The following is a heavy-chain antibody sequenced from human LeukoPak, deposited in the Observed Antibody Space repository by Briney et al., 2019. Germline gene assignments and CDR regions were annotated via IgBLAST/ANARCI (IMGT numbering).Heavy chain of an antibody. J-gene: IGHJ6*03. CDR3: AREGPSLGRGYCSSTSCPYYYYYYMDV. CDR1: GYTFTSYG. Sequence: APVKVSCKASGYTFTSYGISWVRQATGQGLEWMGLISAYNGNTNYARKLQGRVTMTTDTSTSTAYMELRSLRSDDTAVYYCAREGPSLGRGYCSSTSCPYYYYYYMDVWGKGTTVTVSS. CDR2: ISAYNGNT. V-gene: IGHV1-18*01. D-gene: IGHD2-2*01.